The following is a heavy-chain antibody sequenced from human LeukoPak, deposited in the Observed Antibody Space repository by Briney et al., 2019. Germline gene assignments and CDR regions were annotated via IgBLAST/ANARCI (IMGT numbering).Heavy chain of an antibody. CDR3: ARVGDSRRWYPGYFDY. CDR2: IYSGGST. J-gene: IGHJ4*02. D-gene: IGHD6-13*01. V-gene: IGHV3-53*04. Sequence: GGSLRLSCAASGFTVSSNYMSWVRQAPGKGLEWVSVIYSGGSTYYADSVKGRFTISRHNSKNTLYLQMNSLRAEDTAVYCCARVGDSRRWYPGYFDYSGQGTLVTVSS. CDR1: GFTVSSNY.